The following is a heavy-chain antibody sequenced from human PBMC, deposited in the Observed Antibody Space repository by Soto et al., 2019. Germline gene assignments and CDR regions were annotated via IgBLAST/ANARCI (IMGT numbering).Heavy chain of an antibody. J-gene: IGHJ5*02. D-gene: IGHD3-9*01. V-gene: IGHV3-23*01. Sequence: EVQLLESGGGLVQPGGSLRLSCAASGFTFYTYAMSWVRQAPGKGLEWVSYISGSGGSTFYADSVKGRFTISRDNSTNRLYLQINSLRGEETAVYYCAKTGLIGYYAIPSWFDPWGQGTLLTVSA. CDR1: GFTFYTYA. CDR3: AKTGLIGYYAIPSWFDP. CDR2: ISGSGGST.